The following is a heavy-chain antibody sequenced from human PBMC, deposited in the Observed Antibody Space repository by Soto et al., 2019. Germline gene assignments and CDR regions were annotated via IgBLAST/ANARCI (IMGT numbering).Heavy chain of an antibody. J-gene: IGHJ4*02. CDR2: ICGSSNNT. CDR1: GFTFSSSA. V-gene: IGHV3-23*01. D-gene: IGHD2-2*02. Sequence: EVQLLESGGGLVQPGGSLRLSCAASGFTFSSSAMSWVRQAPGKGLEWVSVICGSSNNTYYGDSVKGRFTISRDNSKNTLYLQMDGRRAHDTAVYYCGNTNRASCDTALDFWGQGTVVSVSS. CDR3: GNTNRASCDTALDF.